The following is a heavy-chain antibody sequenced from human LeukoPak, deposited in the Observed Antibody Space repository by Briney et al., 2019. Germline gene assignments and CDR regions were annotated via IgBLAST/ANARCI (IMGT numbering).Heavy chain of an antibody. CDR2: IYYSGST. CDR3: ARSPSGDYYDSSGNAFDI. J-gene: IGHJ3*02. V-gene: IGHV4-59*01. Sequence: PSETLSLTCTVSGGSISSYYWSWIRQPPGKGLEWIGYIYYSGSTNYNPSLKSRVTISVDTSKNQFSLKLSSVTAADTAVYYCARSPSGDYYDSSGNAFDIWGQGTMVTVSS. D-gene: IGHD3-22*01. CDR1: GGSISSYY.